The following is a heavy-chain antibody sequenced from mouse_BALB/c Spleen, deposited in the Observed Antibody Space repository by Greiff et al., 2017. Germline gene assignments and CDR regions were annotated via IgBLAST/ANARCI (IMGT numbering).Heavy chain of an antibody. J-gene: IGHJ4*01. CDR2: IDPENGDT. CDR3: NALLVPVADFMDY. CDR1: GFNIKDYY. D-gene: IGHD1-1*02. V-gene: IGHV14-4*02. Sequence: VQLQQSGAELVRPGASVKLSCTASGFNIKDYYMHWVKQRPEQGLEWIGWIDPENGDTEYAPKFQGKATVTVDTSSNTAYLQLSSLTSEDTAVYNCNALLVPVADFMDYWGQGTSVTVAS.